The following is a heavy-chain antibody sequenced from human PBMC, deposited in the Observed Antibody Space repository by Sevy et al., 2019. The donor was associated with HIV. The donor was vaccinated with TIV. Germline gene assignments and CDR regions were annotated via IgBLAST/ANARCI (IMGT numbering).Heavy chain of an antibody. J-gene: IGHJ6*02. CDR3: AKRRVQSGLSGGGANYGMDV. D-gene: IGHD2-8*02. CDR2: LIGGVIRQ. V-gene: IGHV3-23*01. Sequence: GGSLRLSCAASGFPFSNFAMSWVRQAPGKGLEWVSTLIGGVIRQYYADSVTGRFIISRDNSRNTLYLQMNSLRAEDTAIYYCAKRRVQSGLSGGGANYGMDVCGRGTTVTVSS. CDR1: GFPFSNFA.